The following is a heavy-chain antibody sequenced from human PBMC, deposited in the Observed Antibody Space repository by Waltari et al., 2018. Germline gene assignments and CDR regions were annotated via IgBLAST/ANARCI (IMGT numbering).Heavy chain of an antibody. Sequence: QVQLVQSGAEVKKPGASVKVSCKASGYTFTGYYMHWVRQAPGQGLEWMGWINPNSVGTKYEQKCKGRGTMTRDTSISTAYMELSRLRSDDTAVYYCARVSRLFGYSYGYFDYWGQGTLVTVSS. D-gene: IGHD5-18*01. CDR3: ARVSRLFGYSYGYFDY. J-gene: IGHJ4*02. CDR1: GYTFTGYY. CDR2: INPNSVGT. V-gene: IGHV1-2*02.